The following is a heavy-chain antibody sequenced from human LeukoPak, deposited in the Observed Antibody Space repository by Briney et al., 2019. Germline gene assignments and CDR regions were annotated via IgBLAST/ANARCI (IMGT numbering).Heavy chain of an antibody. J-gene: IGHJ1*01. CDR3: AREGSIVGATPYFQH. CDR2: IYYSGST. Sequence: PSETLSLTCTVSGGSISSYYWSWVRQPPGKGLEWVGDIYYSGSTNYNPSLKSRVTISVDTSKNQFSLKLSSVTAADTAVYYCAREGSIVGATPYFQHWGQGTLVTVSS. V-gene: IGHV4-59*01. D-gene: IGHD1-26*01. CDR1: GGSISSYY.